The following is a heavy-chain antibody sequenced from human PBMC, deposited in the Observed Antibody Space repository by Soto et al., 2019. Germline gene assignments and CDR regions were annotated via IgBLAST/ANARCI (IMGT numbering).Heavy chain of an antibody. D-gene: IGHD3-3*01. CDR1: GFTFSSYG. J-gene: IGHJ6*02. Sequence: HPGGSLRLSCAASGFTFSSYGMHWVRQAPGKGLEWVAVISYDGSNKYYADSVKGRFTISRDNSKNTLYLQMNSLRAEDTAVYYCAKDSGVRFLEWLPYYYYGMDVWGQGTTVTVSS. CDR2: ISYDGSNK. CDR3: AKDSGVRFLEWLPYYYYGMDV. V-gene: IGHV3-30*18.